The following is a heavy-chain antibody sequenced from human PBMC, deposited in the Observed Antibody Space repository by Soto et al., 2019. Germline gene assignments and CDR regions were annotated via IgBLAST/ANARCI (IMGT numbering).Heavy chain of an antibody. Sequence: PSETLSLTCTVSGGSVSSGSYYWSWIRQPPGKGLEWIGYIYYSGSTNYNPSLKSRVTISVDTSKNQFSLKLSSVTAADTAVYYCARERAIVATKDYYYYGMDVWGRGTTVTVSS. V-gene: IGHV4-61*01. CDR3: ARERAIVATKDYYYYGMDV. D-gene: IGHD5-12*01. CDR2: IYYSGST. J-gene: IGHJ6*02. CDR1: GGSVSSGSYY.